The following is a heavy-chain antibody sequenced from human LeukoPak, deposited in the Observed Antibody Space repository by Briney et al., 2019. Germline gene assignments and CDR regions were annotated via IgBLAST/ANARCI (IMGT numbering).Heavy chain of an antibody. CDR2: IYSGGTT. D-gene: IGHD2-8*01. J-gene: IGHJ4*02. CDR3: ARGVLYAGSWYFDY. V-gene: IGHV3-53*01. Sequence: GGSLRLSCAASGFTFSSYGMHWVRQAPGMGLERVSVIYSGGTTYYADSVKGRFTISKDNSKNTLYLQMNSLRAEDTAVYYCARGVLYAGSWYFDYWGQGILVTVSS. CDR1: GFTFSSYG.